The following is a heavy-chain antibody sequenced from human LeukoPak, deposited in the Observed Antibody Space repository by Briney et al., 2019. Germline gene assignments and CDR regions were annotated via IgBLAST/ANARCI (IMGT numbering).Heavy chain of an antibody. V-gene: IGHV5-51*01. Sequence: GESLKISCKGSGYSFTSNWIGWVRQMPGKGLEWVGIIYPGNSDTRYSPSFQGQVTISADKSISTAYLQWSSLKASDSAMYYCVRHGLGSSWFGFDYWGQGTLVTVSS. CDR1: GYSFTSNW. CDR2: IYPGNSDT. J-gene: IGHJ4*02. CDR3: VRHGLGSSWFGFDY. D-gene: IGHD6-13*01.